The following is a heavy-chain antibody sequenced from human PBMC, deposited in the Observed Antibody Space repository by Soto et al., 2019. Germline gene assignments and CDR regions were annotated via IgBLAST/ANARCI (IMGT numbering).Heavy chain of an antibody. V-gene: IGHV4-39*01. D-gene: IGHD1-26*01. Sequence: QLHLRESGPGLVKPSETLSLTCTVSGGSIPSSSYYWGWIRQPPGKGLEWIGSIYYSGSTYYNPSLKGRVTISVDTSKNKFSLKLSSVTAADTAVYYCATQEVGGSYVYTFDPWGQGTLVTVSS. J-gene: IGHJ5*02. CDR1: GGSIPSSSYY. CDR2: IYYSGST. CDR3: ATQEVGGSYVYTFDP.